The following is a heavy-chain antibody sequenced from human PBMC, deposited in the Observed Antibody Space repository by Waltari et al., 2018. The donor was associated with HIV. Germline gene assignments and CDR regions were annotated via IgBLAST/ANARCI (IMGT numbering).Heavy chain of an antibody. D-gene: IGHD3-9*01. CDR1: GFSLTYYS. CDR3: ARGLSYFDGKPLPWYLDV. V-gene: IGHV3-48*02. CDR2: MGTTPADR. J-gene: IGHJ2*01. Sequence: EEKLLQSGGGFIQSGGSLRVSCVLSGFSLTYYSVSWIGQTPGKGLEWVSYMGTTPADRYYADSVSARFTVVTDNIKISVVLQISNLQYEDSGVYYCARGLSYFDGKPLPWYLDVWGRGSRVTVTS.